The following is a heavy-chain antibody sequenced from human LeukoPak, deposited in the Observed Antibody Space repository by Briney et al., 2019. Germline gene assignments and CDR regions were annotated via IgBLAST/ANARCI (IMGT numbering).Heavy chain of an antibody. CDR2: IYYSGST. V-gene: IGHV4-39*01. D-gene: IGHD3-10*01. CDR3: ARLRVVRGVIDLDFDY. J-gene: IGHJ4*02. CDR1: GGSISSSSYY. Sequence: SSETLSLTCTVSGGSISSSSYYWGWIRQPPGKGLEWIGSIYYSGSTYYNPSLKSRVTISVDTSKNQFSLKLSSVTAADTAVYYCARLRVVRGVIDLDFDYWGQGTLVTVSS.